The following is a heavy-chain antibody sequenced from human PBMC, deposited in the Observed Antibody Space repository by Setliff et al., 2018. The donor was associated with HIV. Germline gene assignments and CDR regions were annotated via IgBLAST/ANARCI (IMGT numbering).Heavy chain of an antibody. Sequence: PSETLSLTCTVSGGFIGTYYWSWIRQSPGKGLEWIGSVYYTGSTNYNPSLESRVTMSVDTSKNQFSLRLMSLTAADTAIYYCARGRVTLNGVDAGHHYMDVWGKGNTVTVSS. CDR2: VYYTGST. D-gene: IGHD3-3*01. CDR3: ARGRVTLNGVDAGHHYMDV. J-gene: IGHJ6*03. CDR1: GGFIGTYY. V-gene: IGHV4-59*13.